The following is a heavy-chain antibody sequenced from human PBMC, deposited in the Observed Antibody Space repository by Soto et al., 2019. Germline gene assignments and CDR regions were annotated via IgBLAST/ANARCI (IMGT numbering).Heavy chain of an antibody. CDR1: GFSLTTSGVG. D-gene: IGHD1-1*01. CDR3: AHRLEIAVTGTLDY. Sequence: QITLKESGPPLVKPTQALTLTCTFSGFSLTTSGVGVGWIRRPPGKALEWLALIYWDDDKRYSPSLKSRLTITKDNSKNQVVLTMTNMDPVDTATYYCAHRLEIAVTGTLDYWGQGTLVTVSS. V-gene: IGHV2-5*02. J-gene: IGHJ4*02. CDR2: IYWDDDK.